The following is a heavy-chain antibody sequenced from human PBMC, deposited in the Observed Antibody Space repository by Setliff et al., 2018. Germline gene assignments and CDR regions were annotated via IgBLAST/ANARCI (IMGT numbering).Heavy chain of an antibody. J-gene: IGHJ3*02. CDR1: GLTFSDHY. V-gene: IGHV3-72*01. CDR3: ARYSKLPHAFDI. D-gene: IGHD2-21*01. CDR2: IRSKANSNTL. Sequence: LRLSCAASGLTFSDHYMDWVRQAPGKGLEWVGRIRSKANSNTLEYAASVKGRVTISRDDSKNSLYLQMNSLKTEDTAMYYCARYSKLPHAFDIWGQGTMVTVSS.